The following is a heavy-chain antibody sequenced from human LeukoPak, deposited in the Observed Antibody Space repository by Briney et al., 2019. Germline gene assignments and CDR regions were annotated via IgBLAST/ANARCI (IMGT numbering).Heavy chain of an antibody. Sequence: GGSLRLSCAASGFTFDDYAMHWVRQAPGKGLEWVSGISWNSGSIGYADSVKGRFTISRDNAKNSLYLQMNSLRAEGTALYYCAKTRSGSRQYYFDYWGQGTLVTVSS. D-gene: IGHD3-10*01. CDR1: GFTFDDYA. CDR2: ISWNSGSI. J-gene: IGHJ4*02. CDR3: AKTRSGSRQYYFDY. V-gene: IGHV3-9*01.